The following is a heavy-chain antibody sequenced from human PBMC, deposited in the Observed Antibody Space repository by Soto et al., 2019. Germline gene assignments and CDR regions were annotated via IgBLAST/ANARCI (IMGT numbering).Heavy chain of an antibody. CDR3: AREADFASSGYVLDY. D-gene: IGHD3-22*01. J-gene: IGHJ4*02. CDR2: VTSSPSSM. Sequence: GGSLRLSCAASGFTFSGFSMNWVRQAPGKGLEWVSSVTSSPSSMFYADSVKGRFTIYRDDAKDSLFLQMNSLRADDTAVYYCAREADFASSGYVLDYWGLGTLVTVSS. V-gene: IGHV3-21*01. CDR1: GFTFSGFS.